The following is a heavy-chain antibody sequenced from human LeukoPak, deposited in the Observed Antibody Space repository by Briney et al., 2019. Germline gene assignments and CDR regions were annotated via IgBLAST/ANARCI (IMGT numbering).Heavy chain of an antibody. V-gene: IGHV4-34*01. D-gene: IGHD6-19*01. CDR2: INHSGST. Sequence: SETLSLTCAVYGGSFSGYYWSWIRQPPGKGLEWIGEINHSGSTNYNPSLKSRVTISVDTSKDQFSLKLSSVTAADTAVYYCARGIAVAGVYYFDYWGQGTLVTVSS. CDR3: ARGIAVAGVYYFDY. CDR1: GGSFSGYY. J-gene: IGHJ4*02.